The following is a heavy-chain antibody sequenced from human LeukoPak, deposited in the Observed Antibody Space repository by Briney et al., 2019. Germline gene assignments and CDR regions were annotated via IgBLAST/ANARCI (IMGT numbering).Heavy chain of an antibody. V-gene: IGHV3-30*01. CDR1: GFTFSSFA. CDR2: ISYDGNNN. Sequence: GGSLRLSCAASGFTFSSFAMHWVRQAPGRGLEWVAAISYDGNNNYYGDAVKGRFTTSRDNSKNTLYLQMISLRPEDTAVYYCARDRADIVVVPAAMSYSYYYMDVWGKGTTVTVSS. D-gene: IGHD2-2*01. J-gene: IGHJ6*03. CDR3: ARDRADIVVVPAAMSYSYYYMDV.